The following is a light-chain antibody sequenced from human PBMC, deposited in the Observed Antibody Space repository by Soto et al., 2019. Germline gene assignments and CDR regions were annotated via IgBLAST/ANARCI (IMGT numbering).Light chain of an antibody. CDR2: GNS. CDR3: QSYDSSLSGYV. CDR1: SSNIGAGYD. Sequence: QLVLTQPPSVSGAPGQRVTISCTGSSSNIGAGYDVHWYQQLPGTAPKLLIYGNSNRPSGVVDRISGSKSGTSASLAITGLQAEDEADYYCQSYDSSLSGYVFGTGTKLTVL. J-gene: IGLJ1*01. V-gene: IGLV1-40*01.